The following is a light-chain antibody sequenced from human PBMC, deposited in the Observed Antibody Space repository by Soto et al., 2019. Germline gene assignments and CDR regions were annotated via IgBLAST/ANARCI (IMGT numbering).Light chain of an antibody. CDR1: QFFGSYY. CDR2: GAS. V-gene: IGKV3-20*01. Sequence: EIVLTQSPYTLSLSAGERATLSCRASQFFGSYYSAWYQQKPGQPPSLLIYGASRRATGIHDRFSGSGSGTDFTLTISSLETEYFAMYYCQKYDGTGTFGQGTQVEIK. J-gene: IGKJ1*01. CDR3: QKYDGTGT.